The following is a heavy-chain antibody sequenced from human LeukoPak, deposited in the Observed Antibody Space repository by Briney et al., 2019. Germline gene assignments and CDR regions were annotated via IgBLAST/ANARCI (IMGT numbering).Heavy chain of an antibody. CDR2: IIPIFGTA. V-gene: IGHV1-69*05. Sequence: SVKVSCKASGYTFTSYYMHWVRQAPGQGLEWMGGIIPIFGTANYAQKFQGRVTITTDESTSTAYMELSSLRSEDTAVYYCAREVGSVGGSAFDIWGQGTTVTVSS. D-gene: IGHD2-2*01. CDR3: AREVGSVGGSAFDI. CDR1: GYTFTSYY. J-gene: IGHJ3*02.